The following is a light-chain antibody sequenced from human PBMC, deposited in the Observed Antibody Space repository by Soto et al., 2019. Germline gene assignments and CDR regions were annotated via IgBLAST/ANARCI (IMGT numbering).Light chain of an antibody. Sequence: DIQMTQSPSTLSASIGDRVTITCRASQSISSWLAWYQQKPGKAPKLLIYKASTLESGVPSRFSGSGFGTEFTLTISSLQPDDFATYYCQQYNIYSTFGQGIEVEIK. CDR3: QQYNIYST. J-gene: IGKJ1*01. V-gene: IGKV1-5*03. CDR2: KAS. CDR1: QSISSW.